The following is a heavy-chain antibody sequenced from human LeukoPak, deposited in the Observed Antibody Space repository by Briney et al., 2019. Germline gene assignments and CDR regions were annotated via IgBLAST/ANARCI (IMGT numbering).Heavy chain of an antibody. D-gene: IGHD3-3*01. J-gene: IGHJ4*02. CDR1: GITFSSYS. Sequence: GGSLRLSCGASGITFSSYSMNWVRQAPGKGLEWVSYISSSGSTKYYADSVKGRFTISRDNSKNTLYLQMNSLRAEDTAVYYCAKGRDYDFWSGYYPFDYWGQGTLVTVSS. CDR2: ISSSGSTK. V-gene: IGHV3-48*01. CDR3: AKGRDYDFWSGYYPFDY.